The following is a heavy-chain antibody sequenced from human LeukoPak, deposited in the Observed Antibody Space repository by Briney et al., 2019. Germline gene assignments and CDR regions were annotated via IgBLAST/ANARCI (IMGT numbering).Heavy chain of an antibody. J-gene: IGHJ6*02. D-gene: IGHD2-15*01. CDR2: ISSSSSYV. CDR1: GFTFSSYS. Sequence: PGGSLRLSCAASGFTFSSYSMNWVRQAPGKGLEWVSSISSSSSYVYYADSVKGRFTISRDNAKNSLYLQMNSLRAEDTAVYYCARGDCSGGSCSSMDVWGQGTTVTVSS. V-gene: IGHV3-21*01. CDR3: ARGDCSGGSCSSMDV.